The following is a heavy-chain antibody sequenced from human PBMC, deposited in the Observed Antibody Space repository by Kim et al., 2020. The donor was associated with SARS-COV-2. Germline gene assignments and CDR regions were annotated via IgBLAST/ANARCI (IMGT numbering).Heavy chain of an antibody. CDR3: VRVLRYFDWFGGFGY. Sequence: PSLKSRVTISVDTSKNQFSLRLSSVTAADTAVYYCVRVLRYFDWFGGFGYWGQGTLVTVSS. V-gene: IGHV4-39*07. J-gene: IGHJ4*02. D-gene: IGHD3-9*01.